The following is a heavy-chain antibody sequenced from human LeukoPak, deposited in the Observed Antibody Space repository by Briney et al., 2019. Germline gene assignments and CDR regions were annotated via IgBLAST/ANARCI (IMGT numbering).Heavy chain of an antibody. CDR1: GGSITTTNW. Sequence: SGTLTLTCAVSGGSITTTNWWSWVRQPPGKGLEWIGEVHLSGATNYNLSLESRVSMSIDKSKNRLSLEVTSVTAADTAIYYCTRESGAYSPFGFWGEGNLVTVSS. J-gene: IGHJ4*02. V-gene: IGHV4-4*02. CDR3: TRESGAYSPFGF. D-gene: IGHD1-26*01. CDR2: VHLSGAT.